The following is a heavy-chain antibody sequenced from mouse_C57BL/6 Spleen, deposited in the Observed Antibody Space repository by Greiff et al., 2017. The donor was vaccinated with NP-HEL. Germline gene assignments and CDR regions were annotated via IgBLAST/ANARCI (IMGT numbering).Heavy chain of an antibody. J-gene: IGHJ1*03. CDR1: GYSITSGYY. Sequence: VQLKESGPGLVKPSQSLSLPCSVTGYSITSGYYWNWIRQFPGNKLEWMGYISYDGSNNYNPSLKNRISITRDTSKNQFFLKLNSVTTEDTATYYCARGRDYWYFDVWGTGTTVTVSS. CDR3: ARGRDYWYFDV. V-gene: IGHV3-6*01. CDR2: ISYDGSN.